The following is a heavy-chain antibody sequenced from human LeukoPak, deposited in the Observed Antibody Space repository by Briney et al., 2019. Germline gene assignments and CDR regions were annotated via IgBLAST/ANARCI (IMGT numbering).Heavy chain of an antibody. CDR3: AKVGAAAGDIDY. CDR1: GFTFSSHG. J-gene: IGHJ4*02. D-gene: IGHD6-13*01. CDR2: ISYDGSNK. Sequence: GGSLRLSCAASGFTFSSHGMHWVRQAPVKGLEWVAVISYDGSNKYYADSVKGRFTISRDNSKNTLYLQMNSLRAEDTAVYYCAKVGAAAGDIDYWGQGTLVTVSS. V-gene: IGHV3-30*18.